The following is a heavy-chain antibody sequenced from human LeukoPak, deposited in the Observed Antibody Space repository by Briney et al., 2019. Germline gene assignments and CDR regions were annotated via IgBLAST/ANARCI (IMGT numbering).Heavy chain of an antibody. D-gene: IGHD6-19*01. CDR1: GFTFSSYS. J-gene: IGHJ4*02. CDR3: ARVKYSSGWFSALD. Sequence: GGSLRLSCAASGFTFSSYSMNWVRQAPGKGLEWVSSISSSSSYIYYADSVKGRFTISRDNAKNSLYLQMNSLRAGDTAVYYCARVKYSSGWFSALDWGQGTLVTVSS. CDR2: ISSSSSYI. V-gene: IGHV3-21*01.